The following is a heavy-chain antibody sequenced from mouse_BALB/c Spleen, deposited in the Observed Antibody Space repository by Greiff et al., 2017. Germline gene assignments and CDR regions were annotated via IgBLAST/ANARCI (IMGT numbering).Heavy chain of an antibody. CDR1: GFTFTDYY. J-gene: IGHJ3*01. D-gene: IGHD3-3*01. CDR2: IRNKANGYTT. Sequence: EVKLMESGGGLVQPGGSLRLSCATSGFTFTDYYMSWVRQPPGKALEWLGFIRNKANGYTTEYSASVKGRFTISRDNSQSILYLQMNTLRAEDSATYYCARDKGKGDWCAYWGQGTLVTVSA. CDR3: ARDKGKGDWCAY. V-gene: IGHV7-3*02.